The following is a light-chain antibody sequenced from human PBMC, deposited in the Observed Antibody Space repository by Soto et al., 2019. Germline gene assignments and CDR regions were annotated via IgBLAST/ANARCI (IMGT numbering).Light chain of an antibody. CDR3: LLYYADARL. V-gene: IGLV7-43*01. J-gene: IGLJ2*01. CDR2: NTD. CDR1: TGAVTSGYY. Sequence: QTVVTQKPSLTVSPGGTVTLTCTSSTGAVTSGYYPNWFQQKPGQAPRTLIFNTDNKHSWTPARFSGSLLGGKAALTLSGVQPEDEADYYCLLYYADARLFGGGTKVTVL.